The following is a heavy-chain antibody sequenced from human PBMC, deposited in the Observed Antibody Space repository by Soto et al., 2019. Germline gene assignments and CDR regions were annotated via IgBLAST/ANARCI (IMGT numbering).Heavy chain of an antibody. D-gene: IGHD6-25*01. Sequence: QVQLQESGPGLVKPSQTLSLTCTVSGGSISSGDYYWSWIRQPPGKGLEWIGYIYYSGSTYYDPSLKSRVTISVDTSKNQFSLKLSSVTAADTAVYYCARRYSSVYYYYGMDVWGQGTTVTVSS. CDR2: IYYSGST. J-gene: IGHJ6*02. CDR3: ARRYSSVYYYYGMDV. CDR1: GGSISSGDYY. V-gene: IGHV4-30-4*01.